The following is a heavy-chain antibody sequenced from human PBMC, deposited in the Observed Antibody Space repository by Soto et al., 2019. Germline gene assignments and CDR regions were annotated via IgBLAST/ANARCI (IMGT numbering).Heavy chain of an antibody. Sequence: EVQLVESGGGLVQPGGSLRLSCAASGFTFSSYSMNWVRQAPGKGLEWVSYISSSGGSTYYADSVKGRFTISRDNSKNTLYLQMNSLRAEDTAVYYCASSGVGATKRTGLFDYWGQGTLVTVSS. J-gene: IGHJ4*02. CDR1: GFTFSSYS. D-gene: IGHD1-26*01. CDR3: ASSGVGATKRTGLFDY. V-gene: IGHV3-23*04. CDR2: ISSSGGST.